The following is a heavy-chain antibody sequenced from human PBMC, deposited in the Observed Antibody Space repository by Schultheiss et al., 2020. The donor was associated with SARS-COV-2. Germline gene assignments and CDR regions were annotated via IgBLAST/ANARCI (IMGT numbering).Heavy chain of an antibody. V-gene: IGHV3-48*01. Sequence: GGSLRLSCAASGFTFSSYGMSWVRQAPGKGLEWVSYISSSGSTIYYADSVKGRFTISRDNSKNTLYLQMNSLRAEDTAIYYCARDNTYYGPMDVWGQGTTVTVSS. J-gene: IGHJ6*02. CDR2: ISSSGSTI. D-gene: IGHD3-10*01. CDR1: GFTFSSYG. CDR3: ARDNTYYGPMDV.